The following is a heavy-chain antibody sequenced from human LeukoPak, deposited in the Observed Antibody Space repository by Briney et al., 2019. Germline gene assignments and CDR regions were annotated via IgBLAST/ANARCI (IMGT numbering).Heavy chain of an antibody. CDR2: IVNDEITT. V-gene: IGHV3-74*01. J-gene: IGHJ4*02. Sequence: GGSLRLSCVASVFTFRIHWMHWVRQAPGKGLEWVSYIVNDEITTNYADSVRGRFTTSRDNAKNTIYLQMDSLRPEDTAVYYCTRDSGFHFDYWGQGTLVTVSS. D-gene: IGHD5-12*01. CDR1: VFTFRIHW. CDR3: TRDSGFHFDY.